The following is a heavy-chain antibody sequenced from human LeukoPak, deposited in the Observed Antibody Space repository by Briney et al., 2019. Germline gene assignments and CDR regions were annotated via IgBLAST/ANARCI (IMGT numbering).Heavy chain of an antibody. Sequence: GGSLRLSCAASGFTFSSYWMSWVRQAPGKGLEWVANIKQDGSEKYYVDSVKGRFTISRDNAKNSLYLQMNSLRAEDTAVYHCATHSDGFGEFFDYWGQGTLVTVSS. CDR1: GFTFSSYW. V-gene: IGHV3-7*01. D-gene: IGHD3-10*01. J-gene: IGHJ4*02. CDR3: ATHSDGFGEFFDY. CDR2: IKQDGSEK.